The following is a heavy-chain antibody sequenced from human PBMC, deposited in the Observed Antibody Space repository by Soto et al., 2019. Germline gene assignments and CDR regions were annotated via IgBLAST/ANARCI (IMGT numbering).Heavy chain of an antibody. V-gene: IGHV1-18*01. CDR1: GYLFTDYG. Sequence: ASVKVSCKASGYLFTDYGIAWVRQAPGQGLEWMGWINVFNGDSRYAPNLQGRVTMTKDTSTNTASMELRSLRSDATAVYFCVRVRRGQMDYWGQGSLVTVSS. J-gene: IGHJ4*02. CDR2: INVFNGDS. D-gene: IGHD3-10*01. CDR3: VRVRRGQMDY.